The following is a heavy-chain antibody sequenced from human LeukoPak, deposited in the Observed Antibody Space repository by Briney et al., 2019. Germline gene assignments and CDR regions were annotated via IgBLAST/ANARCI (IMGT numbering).Heavy chain of an antibody. CDR2: MNPNTGNT. V-gene: IGHV1-8*01. CDR3: ARGGAVGAFDFDY. D-gene: IGHD1-26*01. CDR1: GYTFTSDD. J-gene: IGHJ4*02. Sequence: GASVKVSCKASGYTFTSDDINWVRQATGQGLEWMGWMNPNTGNTGYAQKFQGRVTMTRDTSISTAYMELSSLRSEDTAVYYCARGGAVGAFDFDYWGQGTLVTVSS.